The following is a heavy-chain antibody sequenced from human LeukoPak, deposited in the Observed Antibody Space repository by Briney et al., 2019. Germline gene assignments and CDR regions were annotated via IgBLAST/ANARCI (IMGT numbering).Heavy chain of an antibody. CDR2: TRNKANSYTT. Sequence: PGGSLRLSCAASGFTFSGSAMHWVRQASGKGLEWVGRTRNKANSYTTEYAASVKGRFTISRDDSKNSLYLQMNSLKTEDTAVYYCARVSEEWLRWSYIDYWGQGTLVTVSS. V-gene: IGHV3-72*01. CDR3: ARVSEEWLRWSYIDY. CDR1: GFTFSGSA. D-gene: IGHD5-12*01. J-gene: IGHJ4*02.